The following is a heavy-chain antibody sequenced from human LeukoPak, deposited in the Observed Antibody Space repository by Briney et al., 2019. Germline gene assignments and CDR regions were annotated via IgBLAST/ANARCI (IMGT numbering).Heavy chain of an antibody. J-gene: IGHJ4*02. CDR3: AKDGPGYCSSTSCSAPFDY. V-gene: IGHV3-30*18. CDR2: IWYGGSNK. Sequence: PGRALRLSCAASGFTFSSYGMHWVRQAPGKGLEWVAVIWYGGSNKYYADSVKGRFTISRDNSKNTLYLQMNSLRAEDTAVYYCAKDGPGYCSSTSCSAPFDYWGQGTLVTVSS. D-gene: IGHD2-2*01. CDR1: GFTFSSYG.